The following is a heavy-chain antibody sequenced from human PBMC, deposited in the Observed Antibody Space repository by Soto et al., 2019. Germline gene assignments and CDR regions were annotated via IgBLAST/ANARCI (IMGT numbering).Heavy chain of an antibody. Sequence: ASVKVSCKASGYTFTSYYMHWVRQAPGQGLEWMGIINPSGGSTSYAQKFQGRVTMTRDTSTSTVYMELSSLRSEDTAVYYCAREVVIVAATIFSHGMDVWGQGTTVTVSS. D-gene: IGHD2-15*01. CDR1: GYTFTSYY. V-gene: IGHV1-46*01. J-gene: IGHJ6*02. CDR3: AREVVIVAATIFSHGMDV. CDR2: INPSGGST.